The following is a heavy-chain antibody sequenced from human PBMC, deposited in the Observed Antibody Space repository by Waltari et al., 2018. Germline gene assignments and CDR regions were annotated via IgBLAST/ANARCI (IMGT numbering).Heavy chain of an antibody. CDR2: TYYMSKWYN. V-gene: IGHV6-1*01. CDR1: GDSVSSNSAA. J-gene: IGHJ5*02. Sequence: QVQLQQSGPGLVKPSQTLSLTCAISGDSVSSNSAAWNWIRQAPSRGLEWLGRTYYMSKWYNDYAVSVKSRITINPDTSKNQFSLQLNSVTPEDTAVYYCARDLIGIAVAGYDNWFDPWGQGTLVTVSS. D-gene: IGHD6-19*01. CDR3: ARDLIGIAVAGYDNWFDP.